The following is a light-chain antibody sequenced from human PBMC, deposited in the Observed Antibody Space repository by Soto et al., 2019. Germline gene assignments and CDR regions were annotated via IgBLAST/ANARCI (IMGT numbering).Light chain of an antibody. J-gene: IGLJ2*01. CDR1: SSNIGAGYD. Sequence: QSVLTQPPSVSGAPGQRVTISCTGSSSNIGAGYDVHGYQQLPGTAPKLLIYGNSNRPSAVPDRFSGSKSGTSASLAITGLQAEDEADYYCQSYDSRLSGSVFGGGTKLTVL. CDR2: GNS. CDR3: QSYDSRLSGSV. V-gene: IGLV1-40*01.